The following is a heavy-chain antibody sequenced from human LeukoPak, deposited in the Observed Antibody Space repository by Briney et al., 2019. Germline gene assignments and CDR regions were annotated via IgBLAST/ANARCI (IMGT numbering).Heavy chain of an antibody. J-gene: IGHJ6*03. D-gene: IGHD3-3*01. CDR1: GGTFSSFA. V-gene: IGHV1-69*05. Sequence: GASVKVSCKASGGTFSSFANSWVRQAPGQGLEWMGGIIPIFGTANYAQKFQGRVTITTDESTSTAYMELSSLRSEDTAVYYCARASWNYDFWSGYYTGGHYYMDVWGKGTTVTVSS. CDR2: IIPIFGTA. CDR3: ARASWNYDFWSGYYTGGHYYMDV.